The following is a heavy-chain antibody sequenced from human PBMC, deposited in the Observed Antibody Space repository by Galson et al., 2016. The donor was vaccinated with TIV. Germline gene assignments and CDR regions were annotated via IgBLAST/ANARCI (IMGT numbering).Heavy chain of an antibody. D-gene: IGHD2-21*02. Sequence: SVKVSCKASRDTFSNYAISWVRQAPGQGLEWMGGIIPIHDLSNHAQKFQGRVTINADEPTCTVYMIMSNLRSEDTAVCYCARTVPCGGDCYFFDYWGQGTLVTVSS. J-gene: IGHJ4*02. CDR1: RDTFSNYA. CDR2: IIPIHDLS. V-gene: IGHV1-69*10. CDR3: ARTVPCGGDCYFFDY.